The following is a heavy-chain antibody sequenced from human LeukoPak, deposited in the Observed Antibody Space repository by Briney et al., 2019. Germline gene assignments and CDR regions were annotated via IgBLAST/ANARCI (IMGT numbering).Heavy chain of an antibody. CDR1: GFTFSKYA. J-gene: IGHJ4*02. CDR2: ISGGGGGT. Sequence: GGSLRLSCAASGFTFSKYAMSWVRQAPGKGLEWVSTISGGGGGTYYAESVKGRFTISRDNSKNTLYLQMNSLRAEDTAVYYSIKSGDFWSGYYDYWGQGTLVTVSS. CDR3: IKSGDFWSGYYDY. V-gene: IGHV3-23*01. D-gene: IGHD3-3*01.